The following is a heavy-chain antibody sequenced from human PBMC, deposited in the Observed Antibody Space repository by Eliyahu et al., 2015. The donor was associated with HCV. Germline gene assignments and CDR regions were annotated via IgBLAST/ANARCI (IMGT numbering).Heavy chain of an antibody. D-gene: IGHD3-3*01. J-gene: IGHJ4*02. V-gene: IGHV3-30-3*01. Sequence: QVQLVESGGGVVQPGRSLRLSCAASGFTFSSYAMHWVRQAPGKGLGWVAVISYDGSNKYYADSVKGRFTISRDNSKNTLYLQMNSLRAEDTAVYYCARGMAPEIFGGQGTLVTVSS. CDR3: ARGMAPEIF. CDR2: ISYDGSNK. CDR1: GFTFSSYA.